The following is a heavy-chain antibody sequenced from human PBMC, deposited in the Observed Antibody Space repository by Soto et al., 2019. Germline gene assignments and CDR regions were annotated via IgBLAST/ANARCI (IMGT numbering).Heavy chain of an antibody. D-gene: IGHD3-22*01. CDR2: IYPGDSDT. V-gene: IGHV5-51*01. Sequence: GESLKISCKASGYTFNTYWIGWVRQLPGKGLEWMGIIYPGDSDTRYRPSFQGQVTISADKSITTVYLQWNSLKASDTAIYYCARPGYYDSSGFFNFAYWGQGPLVNVSS. CDR3: ARPGYYDSSGFFNFAY. CDR1: GYTFNTYW. J-gene: IGHJ4*02.